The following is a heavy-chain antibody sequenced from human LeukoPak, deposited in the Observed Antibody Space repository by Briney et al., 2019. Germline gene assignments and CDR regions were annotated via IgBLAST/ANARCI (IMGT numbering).Heavy chain of an antibody. J-gene: IGHJ4*02. Sequence: PGGSLILSCIASGFTFSSFAMHWVRQAPGKGPEWVASIRYDASKKFYADSVKGRFTLSRDNSKDTLSLQMNSLRPEDTAVYYCAKGDILANYFDSWGQGILVTVSS. D-gene: IGHD5-12*01. CDR2: IRYDASKK. CDR3: AKGDILANYFDS. CDR1: GFTFSSFA. V-gene: IGHV3-30*02.